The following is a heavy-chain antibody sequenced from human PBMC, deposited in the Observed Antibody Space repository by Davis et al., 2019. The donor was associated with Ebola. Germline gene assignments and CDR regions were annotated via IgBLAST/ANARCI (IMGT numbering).Heavy chain of an antibody. Sequence: PGGSLRLSCAASGFTFDDYAMHWVRQAPGKGLEWVSGISWNSGSIGYADSVKGRFTISRDNAKNSLYLQMNSLRAEDTALYYCAKAPRSITIFGGYDYFDYWGQGTLVTVSS. J-gene: IGHJ4*02. D-gene: IGHD3-3*01. V-gene: IGHV3-9*01. CDR3: AKAPRSITIFGGYDYFDY. CDR1: GFTFDDYA. CDR2: ISWNSGSI.